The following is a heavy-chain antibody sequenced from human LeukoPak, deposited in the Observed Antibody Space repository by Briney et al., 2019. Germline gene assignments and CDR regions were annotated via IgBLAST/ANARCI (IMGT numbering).Heavy chain of an antibody. CDR2: INHSGST. V-gene: IGHV4-34*01. CDR1: GGSFSGYY. D-gene: IGHD5-18*01. CDR3: ARHRVRTAMVYFDY. Sequence: SETLSLTCAVYGGSFSGYYWSWIRQPPGKGLEWIGEINHSGSTNYNPSLKSRVTISVDTSKNQFSLKLSSVTAADTAVYYCARHRVRTAMVYFDYWGQGTLVTVSS. J-gene: IGHJ4*02.